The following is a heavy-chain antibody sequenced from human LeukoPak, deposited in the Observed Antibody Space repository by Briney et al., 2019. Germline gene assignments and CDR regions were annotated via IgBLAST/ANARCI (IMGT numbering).Heavy chain of an antibody. J-gene: IGHJ4*02. CDR1: GFTFSNYN. D-gene: IGHD6-19*01. Sequence: GGSLRLSCAASGFTFSNYNMNWVRQAPGKGLEWVSYISSSSNTVYYADSVKGRFTISRDNAQNSLYLQMNSLRDEDTAVYYCARGRYSSGPYFDYWGQGALVADSS. CDR3: ARGRYSSGPYFDY. V-gene: IGHV3-48*02. CDR2: ISSSSNTV.